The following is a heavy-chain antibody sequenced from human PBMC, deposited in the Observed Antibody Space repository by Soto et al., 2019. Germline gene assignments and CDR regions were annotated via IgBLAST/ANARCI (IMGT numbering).Heavy chain of an antibody. CDR3: ARDLGSGYDPGDY. Sequence: QVQLVQSGAEVKKPGSSVKLSCKASGDTFTIFAISWVRQAPGQGLEWMGGIIPTIGTTNYAQRFQGRITINGDESTGTAYMELSSLKSEDTGVYYCARDLGSGYDPGDYWGQGTLVTVSS. J-gene: IGHJ4*02. CDR1: GDTFTIFA. V-gene: IGHV1-69*12. D-gene: IGHD5-12*01. CDR2: IIPTIGTT.